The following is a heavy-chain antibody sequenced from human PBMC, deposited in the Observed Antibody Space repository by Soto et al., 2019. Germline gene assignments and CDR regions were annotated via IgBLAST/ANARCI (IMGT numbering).Heavy chain of an antibody. CDR1: GYTLTELS. Sequence: ASVKVSCKVSGYTLTELSMHWVLQAPGKGLEWMGGFDPEDGETIYAQKFQGRVTMTEDTSTDTAYMELSSLRSEDTAVYYCATYRGFLTPSWFDPWGQGTLVTVS. D-gene: IGHD3-9*01. CDR2: FDPEDGET. V-gene: IGHV1-24*01. J-gene: IGHJ5*02. CDR3: ATYRGFLTPSWFDP.